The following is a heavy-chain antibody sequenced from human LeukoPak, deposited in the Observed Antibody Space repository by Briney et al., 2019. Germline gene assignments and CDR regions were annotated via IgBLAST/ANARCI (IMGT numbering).Heavy chain of an antibody. V-gene: IGHV1-2*02. Sequence: ASVHVSCKASGYTFIANYLQWVRQAPGLGPEWVGWMHVGNGNTRYAPKFQGRVTLSRDTSINTAYMELSSLTSDDTAVYYCAREGSYCDGGGCYSFDFWGQGTLVTVSS. D-gene: IGHD2-21*02. J-gene: IGHJ4*02. CDR3: AREGSYCDGGGCYSFDF. CDR2: MHVGNGNT. CDR1: GYTFIANY.